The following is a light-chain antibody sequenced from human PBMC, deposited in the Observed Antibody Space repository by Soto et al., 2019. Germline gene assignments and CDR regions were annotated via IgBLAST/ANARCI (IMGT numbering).Light chain of an antibody. V-gene: IGLV2-18*02. Sequence: QSVLTQPPSVSGSPGQSVTISCTGTSSDVGSYNRVSWYQQPPGTAPKLIIYEVSNRPSGVPDRFSGSKSGNTASPTITGLQAEDEADYYCSSYTSSSTLVFGGGTKLTVL. CDR2: EVS. CDR3: SSYTSSSTLV. J-gene: IGLJ2*01. CDR1: SSDVGSYNR.